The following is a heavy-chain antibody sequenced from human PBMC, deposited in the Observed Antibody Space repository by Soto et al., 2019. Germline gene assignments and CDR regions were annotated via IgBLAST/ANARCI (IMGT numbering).Heavy chain of an antibody. V-gene: IGHV3-23*01. CDR1: GFAFNNYA. CDR3: AKERAARGIDY. J-gene: IGHJ4*02. D-gene: IGHD3-16*01. Sequence: EVQLLDSGGGLVQPGVSLRLSCAASGFAFNNYAMTWVRQAPGKGLEWVSTISNNGFSTYYADSVKGWFTISRDNSMHTVYLQMSSLRAEDTALYYCAKERAARGIDYWGQGTLVTVSS. CDR2: ISNNGFST.